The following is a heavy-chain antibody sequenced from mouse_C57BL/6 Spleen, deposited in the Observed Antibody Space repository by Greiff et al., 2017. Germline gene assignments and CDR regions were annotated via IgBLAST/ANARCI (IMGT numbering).Heavy chain of an antibody. J-gene: IGHJ4*01. D-gene: IGHD2-4*01. Sequence: EVQVVESGGDLVKPGGSLKLSCAASGFTFSSYGMSWVRQTPDKRLEWVATISSGGGYTYYPDSVKGRFTISRYNAKNTLYLQMSCLKAEDTAMYYCARHEGYYDYGGYYAMDYWGQGTSVTVSS. CDR2: ISSGGGYT. CDR1: GFTFSSYG. CDR3: ARHEGYYDYGGYYAMDY. V-gene: IGHV5-6*01.